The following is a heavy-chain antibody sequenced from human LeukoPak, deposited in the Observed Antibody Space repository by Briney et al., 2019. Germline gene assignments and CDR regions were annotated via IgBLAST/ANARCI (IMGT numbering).Heavy chain of an antibody. J-gene: IGHJ3*02. V-gene: IGHV4-61*02. CDR1: GGSISSGSYY. Sequence: SETLSLTCTVSGGSISSGSYYWSWIRQPAGKGLEWIGRIYTSGSTNYNPSLKSRVTISVDTSKNQFSLKLSSVTAADTAVYYCARESVVVVPYAFDIWGQGTMVTVSS. CDR2: IYTSGST. CDR3: ARESVVVVPYAFDI. D-gene: IGHD3-22*01.